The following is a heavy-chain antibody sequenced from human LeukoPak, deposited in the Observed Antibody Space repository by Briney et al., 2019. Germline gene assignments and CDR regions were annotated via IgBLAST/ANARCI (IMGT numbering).Heavy chain of an antibody. J-gene: IGHJ4*02. CDR1: GGSISSYY. CDR3: ARWEGNGYYFDY. D-gene: IGHD3-22*01. V-gene: IGHV4-59*01. Sequence: SETLSLTCSVSGGSISSYYWSWIRQPPGKGLEYIGYIYYSGSTNYNPSLKSRVTISVDTSKDQFSLNLTSVTAADTAVYYCARWEGNGYYFDYGGQGTLVTVSS. CDR2: IYYSGST.